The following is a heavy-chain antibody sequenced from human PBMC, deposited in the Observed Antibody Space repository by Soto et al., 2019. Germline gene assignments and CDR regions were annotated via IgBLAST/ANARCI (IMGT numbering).Heavy chain of an antibody. CDR1: GGSFSGYY. Sequence: QVQLQQWGAGLLKPSETLSLTCAVYGGSFSGYYWSWIRQPPGKGLEWIGEINHSGSTNYNPSLKRRVTISVDTSKNQFSLKVSSVSAADTAVYYCARGLLHIVVVTAKNWFDPWGQGTLVTVSS. D-gene: IGHD2-21*02. CDR2: INHSGST. V-gene: IGHV4-34*01. J-gene: IGHJ5*02. CDR3: ARGLLHIVVVTAKNWFDP.